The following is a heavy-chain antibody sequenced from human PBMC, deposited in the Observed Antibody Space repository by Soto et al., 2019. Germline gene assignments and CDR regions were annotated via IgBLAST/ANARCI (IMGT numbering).Heavy chain of an antibody. J-gene: IGHJ6*02. CDR1: GYTFSSYD. CDR3: ARTDGDLDV. Sequence: QVQLVQSGAEVKKPGASVKVSCKASGYTFSSYDTNWVRQATGQGLEWRGWMNPKSGPTGSAETCQCTVTRTRDTSISTAYMELSSMRSEDTAIYSCARTDGDLDVWGQGTTVTVSS. V-gene: IGHV1-8*01. CDR2: MNPKSGPT. D-gene: IGHD4-17*01.